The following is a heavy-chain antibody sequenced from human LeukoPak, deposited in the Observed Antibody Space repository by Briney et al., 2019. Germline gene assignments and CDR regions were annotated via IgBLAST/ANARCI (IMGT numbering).Heavy chain of an antibody. CDR3: ARDEEAAGTRYFDP. J-gene: IGHJ5*02. V-gene: IGHV3-11*01. CDR2: ISPSGSTI. Sequence: KPGGSLRLSCAASGFTFSDYYMSWIRQAPGKGLEWVSYISPSGSTIQYADSVEGRFTISRDNAKNSLYMQMNSLRAEDTAVYYCARDEEAAGTRYFDPWGQGTLVTVSS. CDR1: GFTFSDYY. D-gene: IGHD6-13*01.